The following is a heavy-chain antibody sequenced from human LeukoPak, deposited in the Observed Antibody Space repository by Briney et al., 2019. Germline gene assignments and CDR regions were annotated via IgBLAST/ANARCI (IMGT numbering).Heavy chain of an antibody. Sequence: PSETLSLTCAVYGGSFSGYYWSWIRQPPGKGLEWIGEINHSESTNYNPSLKSRVTISVDTSKNQFSLKLSSVTAADTAVYYCARHKYYYGSGSYSSGPFDYWGQGTLVTVSS. D-gene: IGHD3-10*01. CDR1: GGSFSGYY. CDR3: ARHKYYYGSGSYSSGPFDY. CDR2: INHSEST. V-gene: IGHV4-34*01. J-gene: IGHJ4*02.